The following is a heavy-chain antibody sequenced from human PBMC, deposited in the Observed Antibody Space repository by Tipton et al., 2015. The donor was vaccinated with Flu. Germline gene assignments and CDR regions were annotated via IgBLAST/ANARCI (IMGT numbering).Heavy chain of an antibody. CDR3: SRERRGGWPFYDAFDF. CDR2: IYMGGRT. CDR1: GGSVNSYY. Sequence: TLSLTCSVSGGSVNSYYWSWIRQPAGKGLEWIGRIYMGGRTNYNPSLKSRVTMSLDLFKNQISLRLSSVTAADTAVYYCSRERRGGWPFYDAFDFRGPGTTVTVSS. V-gene: IGHV4-4*07. J-gene: IGHJ3*01. D-gene: IGHD6-19*01.